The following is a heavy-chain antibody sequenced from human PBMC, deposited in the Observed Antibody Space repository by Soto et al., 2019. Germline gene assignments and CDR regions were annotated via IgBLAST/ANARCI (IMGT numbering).Heavy chain of an antibody. CDR1: GGSISNYY. V-gene: IGHV4-59*12. Sequence: QVQLQESGPGLVKPSETLSLTCTVSGGSISNYYWSWIRQPPGQGLEWFGYIHYRGSTNYNPSLKRRVTISADASKNQFSLKLSSVTAAYTTVYYCARGHYDVWSGYFATIDYWGQGTLVTVS. CDR2: IHYRGST. J-gene: IGHJ4*02. CDR3: ARGHYDVWSGYFATIDY. D-gene: IGHD3-3*01.